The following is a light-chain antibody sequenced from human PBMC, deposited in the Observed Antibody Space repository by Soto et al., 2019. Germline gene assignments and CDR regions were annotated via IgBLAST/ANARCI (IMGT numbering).Light chain of an antibody. V-gene: IGKV3-15*01. CDR3: QEYFQWPPGM. J-gene: IGKJ1*01. Sequence: EIVVTQSPATLSASPGERVTLTCRASQFVSTRLAWSQQSPGQVPRLPIYDAYTRALGISARFSGSGSGTEFTLTISSLQSEDFALYYCQEYFQWPPGMFGPGTKVDIK. CDR2: DAY. CDR1: QFVSTR.